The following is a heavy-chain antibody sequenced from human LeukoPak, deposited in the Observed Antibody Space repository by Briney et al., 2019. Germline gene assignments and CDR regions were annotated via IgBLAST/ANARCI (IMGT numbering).Heavy chain of an antibody. Sequence: PGGSLRLSCAASGFLFSGYGMQWVRQAPGKGLEWVAFVRYDGSNKYYADPVKGRFTISRDNSKDTLYVQMNSLRTEDTAVYCCARGAYSSSWSFSPWGQGTLVTVFS. D-gene: IGHD6-13*01. V-gene: IGHV3-30*02. CDR3: ARGAYSSSWSFSP. CDR1: GFLFSGYG. CDR2: VRYDGSNK. J-gene: IGHJ5*02.